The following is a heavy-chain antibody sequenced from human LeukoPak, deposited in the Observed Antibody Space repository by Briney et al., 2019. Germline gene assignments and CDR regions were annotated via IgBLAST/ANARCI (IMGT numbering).Heavy chain of an antibody. CDR2: IYYTGST. J-gene: IGHJ5*02. CDR3: ARGGTYNDILSFDP. CDR1: GGSISYYY. V-gene: IGHV4-59*01. D-gene: IGHD3-9*01. Sequence: SETLSLTCTVSGGSISYYYWTWIRQSPGKGLEWIEQIYYTGSTYYNPSLKRRVTISVDTSRNQFSLNLTSVTAADTAVYHCARGGTYNDILSFDPWGQGTLVTVSS.